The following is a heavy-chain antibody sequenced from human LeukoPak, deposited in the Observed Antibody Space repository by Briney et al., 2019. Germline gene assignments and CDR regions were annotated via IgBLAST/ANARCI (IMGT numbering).Heavy chain of an antibody. CDR1: GGTFSRFT. Sequence: SVKVSCKASGGTFSRFTISWVRQAPGQGFEWMGGITPIFGTANSAQKFQGRVSITADESTSTAFMELSSLRSDDTAVYYCARGLIAAAGMGPGFDPWGQGTLVTVSS. J-gene: IGHJ5*02. V-gene: IGHV1-69*13. CDR2: ITPIFGTA. CDR3: ARGLIAAAGMGPGFDP. D-gene: IGHD6-13*01.